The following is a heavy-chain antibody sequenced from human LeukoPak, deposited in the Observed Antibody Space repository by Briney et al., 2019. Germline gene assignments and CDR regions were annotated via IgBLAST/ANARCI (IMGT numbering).Heavy chain of an antibody. CDR3: ARDRCSSTSCYNWFDP. D-gene: IGHD2-2*01. V-gene: IGHV1-2*02. CDR2: INPNSGGT. CDR1: GYTFTGYY. Sequence: ASVKVSCKASGYTFTGYYMHWVRQAPGQALEWMGWINPNSGGTNYAQKFQGRVTMTRDTSISTAYMELSRLRSDDTAVYYCARDRCSSTSCYNWFDPWGQGTLVTVSS. J-gene: IGHJ5*02.